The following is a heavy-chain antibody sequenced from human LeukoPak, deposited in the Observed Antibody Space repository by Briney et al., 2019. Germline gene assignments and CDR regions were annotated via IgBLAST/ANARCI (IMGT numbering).Heavy chain of an antibody. CDR2: IKQDGSEK. Sequence: GGSLRLSCAASGFTFSTYWMSWVRQAPGKGLEGVANIKQDGSEKYYVDSVKGRFTISRDNAKNSLYLQMNSLRAEDTAMYYCARGRGYSGYANWFDPWGQGTLVTVSS. D-gene: IGHD5-12*01. V-gene: IGHV3-7*01. CDR3: ARGRGYSGYANWFDP. J-gene: IGHJ5*02. CDR1: GFTFSTYW.